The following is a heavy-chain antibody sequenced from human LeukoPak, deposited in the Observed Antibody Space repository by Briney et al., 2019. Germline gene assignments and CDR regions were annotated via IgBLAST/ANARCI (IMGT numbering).Heavy chain of an antibody. V-gene: IGHV1-69*05. CDR3: ARRRWYCSSTSCYSWGPIDI. CDR1: GGTFSSYA. J-gene: IGHJ3*02. D-gene: IGHD2-2*01. Sequence: SVKVSCKASGGTFSSYAISWVRQAPGQGLEWMGGVIPIFGTANYAQKFQGRVTITTDESTSTAYMELSSLRSEDTAVYYCARRRWYCSSTSCYSWGPIDIWGQGTMVTVSS. CDR2: VIPIFGTA.